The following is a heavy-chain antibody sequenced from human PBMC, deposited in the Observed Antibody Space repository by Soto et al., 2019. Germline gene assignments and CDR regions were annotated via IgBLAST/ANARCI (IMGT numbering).Heavy chain of an antibody. D-gene: IGHD3-10*01. V-gene: IGHV4-31*03. Sequence: ASETLSLTCTVSGGSISSGGYYWSWIRQHPGKGLEWIGYIYYSGSTYYNPSLKSRVTISVDTSKNQFSLKLSSVTAADTAVYYCARASITMVRGVIIMVFDYWGQGTLVTVSS. CDR2: IYYSGST. CDR1: GGSISSGGYY. CDR3: ARASITMVRGVIIMVFDY. J-gene: IGHJ4*02.